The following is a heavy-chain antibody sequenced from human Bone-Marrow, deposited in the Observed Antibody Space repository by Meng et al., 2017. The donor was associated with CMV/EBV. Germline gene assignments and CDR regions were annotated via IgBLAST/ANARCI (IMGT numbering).Heavy chain of an antibody. CDR1: GFTFSSYS. V-gene: IGHV3-48*04. CDR3: ARGPYCSSTSCYTPYFDY. J-gene: IGHJ4*02. D-gene: IGHD2-2*02. Sequence: GGSLRLSCAASGFTFSSYSMNWVRQAPGKGLEWVSYISSSSSTIYYADSVKGRFTISRDNAKNSLYLQMNSLRAEDTAVYYCARGPYCSSTSCYTPYFDYWGQGTLVTVSS. CDR2: ISSSSSTI.